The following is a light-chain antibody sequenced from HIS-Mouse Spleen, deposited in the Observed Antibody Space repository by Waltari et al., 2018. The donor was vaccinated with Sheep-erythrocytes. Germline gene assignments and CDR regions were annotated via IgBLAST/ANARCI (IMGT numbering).Light chain of an antibody. CDR1: QSVSSSY. Sequence: EIVLTQSPGTLSLSPGERATLSCRASQSVSSSYLAWYQQKTGQAPRLLIYGASSRATCIPDRFSGSVSGTDFTLTISRLEPEDFAVYYGQQYGSSPLFTFGPGTKVDIK. CDR2: GAS. J-gene: IGKJ3*01. V-gene: IGKV3-20*01. CDR3: QQYGSSPLFT.